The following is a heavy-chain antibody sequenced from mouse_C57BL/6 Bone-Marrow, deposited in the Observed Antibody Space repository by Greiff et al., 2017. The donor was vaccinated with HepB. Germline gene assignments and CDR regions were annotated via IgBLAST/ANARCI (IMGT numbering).Heavy chain of an antibody. J-gene: IGHJ1*03. CDR3: ARHYYGSSYVGYWYFDV. CDR1: GFTFSDYY. V-gene: IGHV5-12*01. CDR2: ISNGGGST. Sequence: DVMLVESGGGLVQPGGSLKLSCAASGFTFSDYYMYWVRQTPEKRLEWVAYISNGGGSTYYPDTVKGRFTISRDNAKNTLYLQMSRLKSEDTAMYYCARHYYGSSYVGYWYFDVWGTGTTVTVSS. D-gene: IGHD1-1*01.